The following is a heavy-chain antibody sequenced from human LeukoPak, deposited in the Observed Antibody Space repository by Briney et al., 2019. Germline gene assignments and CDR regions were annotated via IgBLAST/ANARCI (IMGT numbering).Heavy chain of an antibody. CDR3: ARNIVVVPAAPGIDY. Sequence: GGSLRLSCAASGFTFSSYSMNWVRQAPGKGLEWVSSISSSCSYIYYADTVKGRFTISRDNAKNSLYLQMNSLRAEDTAVYYCARNIVVVPAAPGIDYWGQGTLVTVSS. D-gene: IGHD2-2*01. J-gene: IGHJ4*02. CDR2: ISSSCSYI. CDR1: GFTFSSYS. V-gene: IGHV3-21*01.